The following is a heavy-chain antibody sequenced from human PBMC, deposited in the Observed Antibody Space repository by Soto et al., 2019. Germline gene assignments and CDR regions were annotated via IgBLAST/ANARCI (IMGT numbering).Heavy chain of an antibody. CDR2: FYYSGST. V-gene: IGHV4-39*01. Sequence: SETLSLTCTVSGGSISSSSYYWGWIRQPPGKGLEWIGSFYYSGSTYYNPSLKSRATISVDTSKNQFSLKLSSVTAADTAVYYCARHGDYAKEIDAFDIWGQGTMVTVSS. D-gene: IGHD4-17*01. CDR3: ARHGDYAKEIDAFDI. J-gene: IGHJ3*02. CDR1: GGSISSSSYY.